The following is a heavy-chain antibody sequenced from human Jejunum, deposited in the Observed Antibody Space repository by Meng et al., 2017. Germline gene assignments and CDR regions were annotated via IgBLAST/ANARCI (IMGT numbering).Heavy chain of an antibody. CDR3: ARADYVRYFNL. J-gene: IGHJ2*01. CDR2: VYHSGST. Sequence: AQRRASGPGLVKPSETLSLTCAVSGGSIESNNWWTWIRQPPGQGLEWIGEVYHSGSTHYNPSLQSRVTISIDNSKNRFSLSLNSVTAADTAIYYCARADYVRYFNLWGRGTLVTVSS. D-gene: IGHD3-10*02. CDR1: GGSIESNNW. V-gene: IGHV4-4*02.